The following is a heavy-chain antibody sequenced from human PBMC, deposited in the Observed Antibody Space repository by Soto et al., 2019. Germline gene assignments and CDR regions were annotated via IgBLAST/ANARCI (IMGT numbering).Heavy chain of an antibody. J-gene: IGHJ6*02. Sequence: QVQLVQSGAEVKKPGSSVKVSCKASGGTFSSYTINWVRQAPGQGLEWMGGIIPIFGTADYAQKFQGRVTVTADESMSTAYMELSSLRSEDTAVYYCASVETQRYYYGMDVWGQGTTVTVSS. CDR2: IIPIFGTA. CDR3: ASVETQRYYYGMDV. CDR1: GGTFSSYT. V-gene: IGHV1-69*12. D-gene: IGHD2-15*01.